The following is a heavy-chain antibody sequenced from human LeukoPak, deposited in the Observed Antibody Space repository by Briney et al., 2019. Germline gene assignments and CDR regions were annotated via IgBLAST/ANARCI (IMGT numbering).Heavy chain of an antibody. CDR1: GFTFSSYW. D-gene: IGHD2-2*01. J-gene: IGHJ4*02. V-gene: IGHV3-7*01. CDR3: ARDAPRGVWPAATGFDY. CDR2: IKQDGSEK. Sequence: GGSLRLSCAASGFTFSSYWMSWVRQAPGKGLEWVANIKQDGSEKYYVDSVKGRFTISRDNAKNSLYLQMNSLRAEDTAVYYWARDAPRGVWPAATGFDYWGQGTLVTVSS.